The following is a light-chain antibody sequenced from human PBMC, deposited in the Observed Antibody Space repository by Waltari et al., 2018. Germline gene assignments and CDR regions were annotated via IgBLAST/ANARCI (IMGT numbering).Light chain of an antibody. V-gene: IGLV2-14*03. CDR2: GVT. CDR3: SSYTDTNTLHVV. J-gene: IGLJ2*01. Sequence: SALTQPASVSGSPGQSITISCTGTSSDIGDFNYISWYQQHPGEGPKLIIYGVTKRSSGVSNRFSGSKSGNTASLTISGLQADDEAEYFCSSYTDTNTLHVVFGGGTKLSVL. CDR1: SSDIGDFNY.